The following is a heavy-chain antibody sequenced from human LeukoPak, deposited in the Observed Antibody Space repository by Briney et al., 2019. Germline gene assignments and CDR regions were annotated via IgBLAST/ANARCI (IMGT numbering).Heavy chain of an antibody. D-gene: IGHD1-26*01. CDR2: MNPNSGNT. Sequence: ASVKVSCKASGYTFTSYDINWVRQAPGQGLEWMGWMNPNSGNTGYAQKFQGRVTMTRNTSISTAYMELRSLRSDDTAVYYCARESEYSGTYYFNYWGQGTLVTVSS. CDR1: GYTFTSYD. V-gene: IGHV1-8*01. J-gene: IGHJ4*02. CDR3: ARESEYSGTYYFNY.